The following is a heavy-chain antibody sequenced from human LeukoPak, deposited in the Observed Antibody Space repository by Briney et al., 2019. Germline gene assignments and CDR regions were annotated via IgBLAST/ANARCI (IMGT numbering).Heavy chain of an antibody. V-gene: IGHV3-21*01. CDR2: ISSSSSSI. J-gene: IGHJ4*02. CDR1: GFSFINHG. D-gene: IGHD5-24*01. Sequence: PGGSLRLSCAASGFSFINHGMNWVRQAPGKGLEWVAFISSSSSSIYYADSVKGRFTISRDNAKNSLYLQMNTLRAEDTAVYYCARFRRDGDNFDHWGQGTLVTVSS. CDR3: ARFRRDGDNFDH.